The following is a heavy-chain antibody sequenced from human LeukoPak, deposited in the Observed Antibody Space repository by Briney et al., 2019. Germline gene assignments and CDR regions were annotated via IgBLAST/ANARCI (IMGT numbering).Heavy chain of an antibody. CDR3: ARTTEGYCSSASCFGFSYSYYMDV. V-gene: IGHV4-59*01. D-gene: IGHD2-2*01. CDR1: GGSISSYY. J-gene: IGHJ6*03. Sequence: PSETLSLTCTVSGGSISSYYWSWIRQPPGKGLEWIGYIYYSGSTNYNPSLKSRVTISVGTSKNQFSLKLSSVIAADTAVYYCARTTEGYCSSASCFGFSYSYYMDVWGKGTTVTISS. CDR2: IYYSGST.